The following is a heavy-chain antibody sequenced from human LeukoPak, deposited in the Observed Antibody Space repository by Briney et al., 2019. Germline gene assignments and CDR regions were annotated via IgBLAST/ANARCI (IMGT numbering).Heavy chain of an antibody. CDR2: ISSSGSTI. Sequence: GGSLRLSCAASGLTFSSYEMNWVRQAPGKGLEWVSYISSSGSTIYYADSVKGRFTISRDNAKNTLYLQMNSLRAEDTAVYYCAGVRTTYFDYWGQGTLVTVSS. V-gene: IGHV3-48*03. CDR3: AGVRTTYFDY. J-gene: IGHJ4*02. CDR1: GLTFSSYE. D-gene: IGHD4-11*01.